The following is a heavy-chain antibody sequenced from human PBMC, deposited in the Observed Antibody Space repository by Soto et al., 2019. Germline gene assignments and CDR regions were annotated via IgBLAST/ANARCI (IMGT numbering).Heavy chain of an antibody. V-gene: IGHV4-30-4*01. CDR3: ATTIGAYSYGSVS. CDR1: GDSINNYDHF. D-gene: IGHD2-15*01. CDR2: VYYSGAT. J-gene: IGHJ5*02. Sequence: QVQLQESGPGLVKPSETLSLTCTVSGDSINNYDHFWTWIRRKPGEGLEWIGYVYYSGATYYSPSLKTPVSISLNKSQNVFSLQLTSVTAADSAVYYCATTIGAYSYGSVSWGQGTLVTVSS.